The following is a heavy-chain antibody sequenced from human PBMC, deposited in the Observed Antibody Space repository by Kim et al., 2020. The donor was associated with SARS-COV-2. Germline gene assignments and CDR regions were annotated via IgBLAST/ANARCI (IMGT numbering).Heavy chain of an antibody. CDR2: ISYDGSNK. CDR3: AKRPRIPGYYFDY. J-gene: IGHJ4*02. V-gene: IGHV3-30*18. CDR1: GFTFSSYG. D-gene: IGHD2-15*01. Sequence: GGSLRLSCAASGFTFSSYGMHWVRQAPGKGLEWVAVISYDGSNKYYADSVKGRFTISRDNSKNTLYLQMNSLRAEDTAVYYCAKRPRIPGYYFDYWGQGTLVTVSS.